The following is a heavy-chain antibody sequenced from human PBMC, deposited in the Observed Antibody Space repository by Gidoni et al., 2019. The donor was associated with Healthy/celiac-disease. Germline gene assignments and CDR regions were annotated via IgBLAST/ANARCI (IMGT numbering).Heavy chain of an antibody. Sequence: EVPLLESGGGLVQPGGSLRLSCAASGFTFSSYAMSWVRQAPGKGLEWVSAISGSGGSTYYADSVKGRFTISRDNSKNTLYLQMNSLRAEDTAVYYCAKAGGIAVAGAGARTEYFQHWGQGTLVTVSS. V-gene: IGHV3-23*01. CDR1: GFTFSSYA. D-gene: IGHD6-19*01. CDR3: AKAGGIAVAGAGARTEYFQH. CDR2: ISGSGGST. J-gene: IGHJ1*01.